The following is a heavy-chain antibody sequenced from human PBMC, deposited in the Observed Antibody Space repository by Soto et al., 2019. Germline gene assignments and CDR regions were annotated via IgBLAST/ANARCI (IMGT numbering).Heavy chain of an antibody. CDR2: ISYDGSNK. J-gene: IGHJ4*02. V-gene: IGHV3-30-3*01. CDR1: GFTFSSYA. D-gene: IGHD3-16*01. CDR3: ARSGVSFGYVTDY. Sequence: GGSLRLSCAASGFTFSSYAMHWVRQAPGKGLEWVAVISYDGSNKYYADSVKGRFTISRDNSKNTLYLQMNSLRAEDTAVYYCARSGVSFGYVTDYWGQGTLVTVSS.